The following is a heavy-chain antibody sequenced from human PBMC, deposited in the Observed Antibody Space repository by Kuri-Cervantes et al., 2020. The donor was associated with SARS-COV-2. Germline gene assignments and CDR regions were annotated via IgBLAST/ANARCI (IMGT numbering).Heavy chain of an antibody. CDR3: AKEYSGSWGYGY. V-gene: IGHV3-30-3*01. CDR2: ISYDGSNK. CDR1: GFTFSSYA. D-gene: IGHD1-26*01. Sequence: GESLKISCAASGFTFSSYAMHWVRQAPGKGLEWVAVISYDGSNKYYADSVKGRFTISRDNSKNTLYLQMNSLRAEDTAVYYCAKEYSGSWGYGYWGQGTLVTVSS. J-gene: IGHJ4*02.